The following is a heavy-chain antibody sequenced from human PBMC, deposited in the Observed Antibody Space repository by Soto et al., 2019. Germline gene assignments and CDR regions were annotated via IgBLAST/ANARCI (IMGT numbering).Heavy chain of an antibody. CDR1: GYSFSSYG. J-gene: IGHJ5*02. V-gene: IGHV1-18*01. D-gene: IGHD6-13*01. CDR3: ARDWYPGVDP. Sequence: QVQLVQSGPEVKKPGASVKVSCKASGYSFSSYGITWVRQSPGQGLEWMGWISPSTGETNYAQKFQGRVTVTTDSSTPTAHLELSSLSSNETAGYYSARDWYPGVDPWGPGTLVTVSS. CDR2: ISPSTGET.